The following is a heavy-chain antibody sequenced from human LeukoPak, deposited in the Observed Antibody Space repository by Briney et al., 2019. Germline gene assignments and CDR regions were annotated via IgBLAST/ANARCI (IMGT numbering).Heavy chain of an antibody. J-gene: IGHJ3*02. Sequence: SVKVSCKASGGTFSSYAISWVRQAPGQGLEWMGRIIPIFGTANYAQKFQGRVTITTDESTSTAYMELSSLRSEDTAVYYCARELPIASKVDAFDIWGQGTMVTVSS. D-gene: IGHD1-26*01. CDR1: GGTFSSYA. CDR3: ARELPIASKVDAFDI. CDR2: IIPIFGTA. V-gene: IGHV1-69*05.